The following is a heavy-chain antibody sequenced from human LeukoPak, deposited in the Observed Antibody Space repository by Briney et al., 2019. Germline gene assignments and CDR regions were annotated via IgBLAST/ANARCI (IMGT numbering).Heavy chain of an antibody. D-gene: IGHD4-11*01. Sequence: SETLSLTCAVYGGSFSGYYWSWIRQPPGKGLEWIGEINHSGSTNYNPSLKSRVTISVDTSKNQFSLKLSSATAADTAVYYCARVGGWTTLNYFDYWGQGTLVTVSS. CDR2: INHSGST. CDR3: ARVGGWTTLNYFDY. CDR1: GGSFSGYY. J-gene: IGHJ4*02. V-gene: IGHV4-34*01.